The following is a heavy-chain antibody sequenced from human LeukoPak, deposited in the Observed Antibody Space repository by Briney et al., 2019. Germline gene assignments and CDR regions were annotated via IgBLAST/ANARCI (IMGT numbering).Heavy chain of an antibody. CDR2: ISYDGSNK. Sequence: GRSLRLSCAASGFTFSSYGMHWVRQAPGKGLEWVAVISYDGSNKYYADSVKGRFTVSRDNPKNTLYLQMNSLRAEDTAVYYCAKDARRYCSSTSCRTGYFDYWGQGTLVTVSS. CDR1: GFTFSSYG. CDR3: AKDARRYCSSTSCRTGYFDY. J-gene: IGHJ4*02. D-gene: IGHD2-2*01. V-gene: IGHV3-30*18.